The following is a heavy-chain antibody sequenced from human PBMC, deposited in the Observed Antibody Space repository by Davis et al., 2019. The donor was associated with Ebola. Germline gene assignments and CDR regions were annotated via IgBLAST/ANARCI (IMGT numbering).Heavy chain of an antibody. CDR3: ARDHGGGRMDV. Sequence: SETLSLTCTISGGSISNYYWTWIRQPPGKGLEWIGNIYYTGGTRSSPSLKSRVTFFIDTSKDEFSLKLTSVTAADTAVYYCARDHGGGRMDVWGQGTTVTVSS. V-gene: IGHV4-59*01. D-gene: IGHD3-16*01. J-gene: IGHJ6*02. CDR2: IYYTGGT. CDR1: GGSISNYY.